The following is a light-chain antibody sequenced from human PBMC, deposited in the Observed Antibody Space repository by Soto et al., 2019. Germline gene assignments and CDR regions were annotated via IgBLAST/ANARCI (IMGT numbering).Light chain of an antibody. Sequence: QSVLTQSPSASASLGASVKLTCTLSSGHSSYAIAWHHQQPEKGPRYLMKLHSDGSHSKGDGIPDRFSGSSSGAERYLTISSLQSEDEADYYCQTWGTEYILFGGGTKLTVL. V-gene: IGLV4-69*01. CDR2: LHSDGSH. CDR3: QTWGTEYIL. J-gene: IGLJ3*02. CDR1: SGHSSYA.